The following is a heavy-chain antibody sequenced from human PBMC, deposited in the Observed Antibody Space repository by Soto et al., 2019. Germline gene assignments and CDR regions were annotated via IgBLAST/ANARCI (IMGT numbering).Heavy chain of an antibody. CDR2: ISYDGSRK. D-gene: IGHD2-15*01. CDR3: ARGDREDIEEVVGARPGEYSVAV. Sequence: QVHLVESGGGVVQPGSSLRLSCAASEFTFRIFAMHWLRQSPGKGLEWVAVISYDGSRKADSVKGRFTVSRDNSRNTLYLQMNSLRAEHTAIYCCARGDREDIEEVVGARPGEYSVAVWGQGTGVTVPS. J-gene: IGHJ6*02. CDR1: EFTFRIFA. V-gene: IGHV3-30-3*01.